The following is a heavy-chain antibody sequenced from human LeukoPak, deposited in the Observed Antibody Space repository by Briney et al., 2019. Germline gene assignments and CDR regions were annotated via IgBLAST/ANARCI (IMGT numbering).Heavy chain of an antibody. CDR1: GFSFSSQT. Sequence: PGGSLRLSCSASGFSFSSQTMNWVRQAPGKGLEWVANIKQDGSEKYYVDSVKGRFTISRDNAKNSLYLQMNSLRAEDTAVYYCARDGELEQQLFSSFDYWGQGTLVTVSS. D-gene: IGHD6-13*01. CDR2: IKQDGSEK. CDR3: ARDGELEQQLFSSFDY. V-gene: IGHV3-7*01. J-gene: IGHJ4*02.